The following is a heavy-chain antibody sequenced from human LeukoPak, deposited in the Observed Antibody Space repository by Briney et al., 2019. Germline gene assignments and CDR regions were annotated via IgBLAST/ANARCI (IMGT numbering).Heavy chain of an antibody. D-gene: IGHD4-17*01. CDR2: IKSKTDGGTT. V-gene: IGHV3-15*01. J-gene: IGHJ4*02. Sequence: PGGFLRLSCAASGFTFSNAWMSWVRQAPGKGLEWVGRIKSKTDGGTTDYAAPVKGRFTISRDDSKNTLYLQMNSLKTEDTAVYYCTTAGNGDYAFGGIDYWGQGTLVTVSS. CDR1: GFTFSNAW. CDR3: TTAGNGDYAFGGIDY.